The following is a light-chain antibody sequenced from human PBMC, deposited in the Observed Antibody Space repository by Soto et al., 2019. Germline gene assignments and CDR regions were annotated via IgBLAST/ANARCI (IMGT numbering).Light chain of an antibody. CDR2: DAS. CDR1: QSVSNN. V-gene: IGKV3-15*01. J-gene: IGKJ1*01. CDR3: QQYNNWPPWT. Sequence: ILMTQSPATLSVSPGERATLSCRASQSVSNNLAWYQQKPGQAPRLLIYDASTRATGIPARFSGSGSGTDFTPTISGLQSEDFAVDYCQQYNNWPPWTFGQGTKVEIK.